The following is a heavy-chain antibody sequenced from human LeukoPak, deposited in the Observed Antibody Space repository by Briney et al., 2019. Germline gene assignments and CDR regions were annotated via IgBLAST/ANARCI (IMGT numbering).Heavy chain of an antibody. Sequence: PSETLSLTCTVSGGSISSYYWSWIRQPPGKGLEWIGYIYYSGSTNYNPSLKSRVTISVDTPKNQFSLKLSSVTAADTAVYYCARAGGNGYNNWFDPWGQGTLVTVSS. CDR2: IYYSGST. CDR3: ARAGGNGYNNWFDP. CDR1: GGSISSYY. J-gene: IGHJ5*02. D-gene: IGHD5-24*01. V-gene: IGHV4-59*01.